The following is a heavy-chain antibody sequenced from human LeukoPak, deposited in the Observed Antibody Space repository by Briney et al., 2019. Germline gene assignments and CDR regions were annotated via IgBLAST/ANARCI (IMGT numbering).Heavy chain of an antibody. Sequence: ASVKVSCKASGGSLNNFAISWVRQAPGQGPEWMGGFNHIYGTTNYAQKFQGRVTITVDDSTNIAYLDLSSLRSDDTALYYCARRAEWFSWTRLDAFDIWGQGTMVTVSS. CDR2: FNHIYGTT. D-gene: IGHD3-3*01. V-gene: IGHV1-69*13. J-gene: IGHJ3*02. CDR1: GGSLNNFA. CDR3: ARRAEWFSWTRLDAFDI.